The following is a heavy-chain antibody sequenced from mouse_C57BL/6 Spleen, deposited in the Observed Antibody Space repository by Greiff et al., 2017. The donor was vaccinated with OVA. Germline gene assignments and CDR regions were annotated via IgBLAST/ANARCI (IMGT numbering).Heavy chain of an antibody. Sequence: VKLQQPGAELVKPGASVKMSCKASGYTFTSYWITWVKQRPGQGLEWIGDIYPGSGSTNYNEKFKSKATLTVDTSSSTAYMQLSSLTSEDSAVYYCARSGGSSSYAMDYWGQGTSVTGSS. D-gene: IGHD1-1*01. V-gene: IGHV1-55*01. CDR1: GYTFTSYW. J-gene: IGHJ4*01. CDR2: IYPGSGST. CDR3: ARSGGSSSYAMDY.